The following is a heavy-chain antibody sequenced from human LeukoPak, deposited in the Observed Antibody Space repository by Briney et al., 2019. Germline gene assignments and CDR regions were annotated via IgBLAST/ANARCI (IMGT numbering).Heavy chain of an antibody. D-gene: IGHD1-26*01. J-gene: IGHJ2*01. V-gene: IGHV4-4*02. Sequence: SGTLSLTCGVSGGSITTTNWWSWVRQFPGQGLQWIGEVSLEGVRNYNPSLTSRVTMSLDRAKNLLSLNLNSVTAADTAVYYCVRRQWELQYFDLWGRGTLVAVSS. CDR3: VRRQWELQYFDL. CDR2: VSLEGVR. CDR1: GGSITTTNW.